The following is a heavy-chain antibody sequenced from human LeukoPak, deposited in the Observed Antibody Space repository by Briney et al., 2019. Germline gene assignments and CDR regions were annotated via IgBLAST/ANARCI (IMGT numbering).Heavy chain of an antibody. CDR3: ARALLTDQTPGAY. D-gene: IGHD2-21*01. J-gene: IGHJ4*02. Sequence: SETLSLTCAVSIDSTNGNYWCWVRQSPGKGLELVGEVHRSGSPNYKPSLKRRVTISIDRSKDQISLDLTSVTAADTGVYYCARALLTDQTPGAYWGKGILVTVSS. V-gene: IGHV4-4*02. CDR2: VHRSGSP. CDR1: IDSTNGNYW.